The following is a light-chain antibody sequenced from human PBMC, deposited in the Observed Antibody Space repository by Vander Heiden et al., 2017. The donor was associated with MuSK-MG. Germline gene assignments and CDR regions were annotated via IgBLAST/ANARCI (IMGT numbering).Light chain of an antibody. Sequence: QSVLTQPPSVSGAPGQRVTISCTGSNSNIGANFDVHWYQQCPGTAPKLLISGNSNRPAGVPDRFSGSKSGTSASLAITGLQAEDEATYYCQSYDTTRTVVFGGGTKLTVL. CDR3: QSYDTTRTVV. CDR1: NSNIGANFD. V-gene: IGLV1-40*01. J-gene: IGLJ2*01. CDR2: GNS.